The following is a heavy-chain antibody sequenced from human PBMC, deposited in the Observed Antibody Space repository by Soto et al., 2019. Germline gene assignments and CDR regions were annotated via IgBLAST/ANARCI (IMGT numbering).Heavy chain of an antibody. V-gene: IGHV3-33*01. D-gene: IGHD3-10*01. Sequence: QVQLVESGGGVVQPGTSLRLSCVASGFTFTYGIHWVRQAPGKGLEWVATTWYDGSTKYYADSVKGRFAISRDNSKNTLYLQMSSLRAEDTAVYYCARDGSDTMVAYYFDYWGQGTLVTVSS. J-gene: IGHJ4*02. CDR2: TWYDGSTK. CDR1: GFTFTYG. CDR3: ARDGSDTMVAYYFDY.